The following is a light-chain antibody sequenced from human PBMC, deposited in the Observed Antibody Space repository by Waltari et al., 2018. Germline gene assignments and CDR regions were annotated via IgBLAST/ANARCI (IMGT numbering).Light chain of an antibody. CDR3: QQRSDWLLT. V-gene: IGKV3-11*01. CDR1: QCVRSY. J-gene: IGKJ4*01. CDR2: DAS. Sequence: EIVLTQPPATLSVSPGERATLSCRASQCVRSYLAWHQQKSGQAPRLPIYDASNRATGIPARFSGGGSGADFTLTISSLEPEHFAVYYWQQRSDWLLTFGGGTKVEIK.